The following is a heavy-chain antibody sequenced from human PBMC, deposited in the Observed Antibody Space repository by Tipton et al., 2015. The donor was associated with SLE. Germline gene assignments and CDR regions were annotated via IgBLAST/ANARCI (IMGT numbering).Heavy chain of an antibody. V-gene: IGHV4-39*07. D-gene: IGHD3-10*01. CDR3: ARGSISMVRGVKAEAFGI. Sequence: TLSLTCTVSGGSISSSSYYWGWIRQPPGKGLEWIGSIYYSGSTYYNPSLKSRVTISVDTSKNQLSLKLNSVTAADTAVYYCARGSISMVRGVKAEAFGIWGQRRTGNVSS. J-gene: IGHJ3*02. CDR2: IYYSGST. CDR1: GGSISSSSYY.